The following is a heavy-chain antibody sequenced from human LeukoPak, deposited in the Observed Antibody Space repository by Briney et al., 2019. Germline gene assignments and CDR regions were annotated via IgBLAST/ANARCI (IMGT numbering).Heavy chain of an antibody. D-gene: IGHD3-10*01. V-gene: IGHV4-34*01. J-gene: IGHJ4*02. CDR1: GGSFSGYY. Sequence: SETLSLTCAVYGGSFSGYYWSWIRQPPGKGLEWIGEINHSGSTNYNPSLKSRVTISVDTSKNQFSLKLSSVTAADTAVYYCARGYVPFYRSAFGYWGQGTLVTVSS. CDR2: INHSGST. CDR3: ARGYVPFYRSAFGY.